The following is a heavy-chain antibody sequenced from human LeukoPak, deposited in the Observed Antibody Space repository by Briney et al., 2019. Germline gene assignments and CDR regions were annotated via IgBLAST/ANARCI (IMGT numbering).Heavy chain of an antibody. J-gene: IGHJ5*02. CDR2: ISYDGSNK. D-gene: IGHD3-10*01. V-gene: IGHV3-30*04. CDR3: ARDKRLLVRWGFDP. CDR1: GFTFSSYA. Sequence: PGGSLRLSCAASGFTFSSYAMHWVRQAPGKGLEWVAVISYDGSNKYYADSVKGRFTISRDNSKNTLYLQMNSLRAEDTAVYYCARDKRLLVRWGFDPWGQGTLVTVSS.